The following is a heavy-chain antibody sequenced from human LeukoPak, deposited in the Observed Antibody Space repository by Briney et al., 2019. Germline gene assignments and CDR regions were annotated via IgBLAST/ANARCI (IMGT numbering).Heavy chain of an antibody. V-gene: IGHV4-34*01. CDR2: IYYSGST. J-gene: IGHJ4*02. CDR1: GGSFSGYY. Sequence: SETLSLTCAVYGGSFSGYYRSWIRQPPGKGLEWLGTIYYSGSTYYNPSLKSRVTISIDTSKNQFSLKLNSVTAADTAVYYCARFRPTIWGQGSLVYVSS. CDR3: ARFRPTI. D-gene: IGHD5-24*01.